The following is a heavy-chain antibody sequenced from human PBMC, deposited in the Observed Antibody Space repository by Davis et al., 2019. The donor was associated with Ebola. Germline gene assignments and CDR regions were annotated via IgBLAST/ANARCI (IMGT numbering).Heavy chain of an antibody. CDR1: GGSFSGYY. Sequence: MPSETLSLTCAVYGGSFSGYYWSWIRQPPGKGLEWIGEINHSGSTNYNPSLKSRVTISVDTSKNQFSLKLSSVTAADTAVYYCARDHIDLWGWFDPWGQGTLVTVSS. D-gene: IGHD3-16*01. CDR2: INHSGST. J-gene: IGHJ5*02. CDR3: ARDHIDLWGWFDP. V-gene: IGHV4-34*01.